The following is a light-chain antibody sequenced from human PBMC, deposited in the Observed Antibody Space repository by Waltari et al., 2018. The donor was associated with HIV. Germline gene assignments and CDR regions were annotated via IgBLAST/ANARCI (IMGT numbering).Light chain of an antibody. Sequence: IVLTQSPGPLSLSPGENATPSCRASQSVSSTSLAWYQQKPGQSPRLLIYSASTRANGIPDRFSGSGSGTDFSLTISRLEPEDFAVYYCQRYGRSRTFGQGTKVEIK. V-gene: IGKV3-20*01. CDR2: SAS. CDR1: QSVSSTS. CDR3: QRYGRSRT. J-gene: IGKJ1*01.